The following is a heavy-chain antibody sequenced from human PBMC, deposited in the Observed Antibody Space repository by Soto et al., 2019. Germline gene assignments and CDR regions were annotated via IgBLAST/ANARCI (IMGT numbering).Heavy chain of an antibody. CDR2: LSSRSSTI. J-gene: IGHJ4*02. CDR3: AREETSGGYWRVDY. V-gene: IGHV3-48*01. CDR1: GFTFSGYS. D-gene: IGHD6-25*01. Sequence: GGSLRLSCAASGFTFSGYSMNWVRQAPGKGLEWVSFLSSRSSTIYYADSVKGRFTISRDDAKNSLYLQMNSLRAEDTAVYYCAREETSGGYWRVDYWGQGTLVTVSS.